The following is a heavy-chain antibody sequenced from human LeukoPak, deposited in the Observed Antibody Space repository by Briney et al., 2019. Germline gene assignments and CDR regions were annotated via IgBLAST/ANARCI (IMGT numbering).Heavy chain of an antibody. Sequence: GASVKVSCKVSGYTLTELSMHWVRQAPGKGLEWMGGFDPEDGETIYAQKLQGRVTMTTDTSTSTAYMELRSLRSDDTAVYYCARERWGRYGDYTWFDPWGQGTLVTVSS. D-gene: IGHD4-17*01. CDR1: GYTLTELS. J-gene: IGHJ5*02. V-gene: IGHV1-24*01. CDR3: ARERWGRYGDYTWFDP. CDR2: FDPEDGET.